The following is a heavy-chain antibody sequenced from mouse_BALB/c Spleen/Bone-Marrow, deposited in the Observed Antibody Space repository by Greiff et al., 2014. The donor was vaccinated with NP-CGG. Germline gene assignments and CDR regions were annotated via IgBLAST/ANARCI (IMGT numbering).Heavy chain of an antibody. V-gene: IGHV1S135*01. CDR3: ASYGNYGWFAY. J-gene: IGHJ3*01. CDR1: GYAFTSYN. Sequence: VQLQQPGPELVKPGASVKVSCKASGYAFTSYNMYWVKQSHGKSLEWIGYIDPYIGGTNYYQKFKGKATLTVDKSFSTAYMHLNSLTPEDSAVYYCASYGNYGWFAYWGQGTLVTVSA. D-gene: IGHD2-1*01. CDR2: IDPYIGGT.